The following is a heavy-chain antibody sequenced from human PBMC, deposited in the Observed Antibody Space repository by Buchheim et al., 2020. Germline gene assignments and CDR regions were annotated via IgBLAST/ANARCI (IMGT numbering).Heavy chain of an antibody. D-gene: IGHD3-3*02. Sequence: EVHLLESGGGLVQPGGSLRLSCVASGFSFSSFSMAWIRQTPEKGLEWVSGIGVSGGPTFYADFVKGRFTISRDNSKNTMYLEMNRLRAEDTDVYYCAKDPNWALAYLGQGT. J-gene: IGHJ4*02. CDR1: GFSFSSFS. V-gene: IGHV3-23*01. CDR3: AKDPNWALAY. CDR2: IGVSGGPT.